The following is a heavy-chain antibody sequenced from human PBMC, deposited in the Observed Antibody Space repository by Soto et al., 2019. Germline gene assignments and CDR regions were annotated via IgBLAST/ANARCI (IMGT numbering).Heavy chain of an antibody. J-gene: IGHJ4*02. V-gene: IGHV1-69*01. CDR1: GGTFNNYA. D-gene: IGHD5-12*01. CDR2: IIPIIGTA. CDR3: ARGGVDGVATSAFDY. Sequence: QVQLVQSGAEVKKPGSSVKVSCKASGGTFNNYAISWVRQAPGQGLEWMGGIIPIIGTADYAHKFQGRLAISADESTGTTFMELSSLRSEDTVLYYCARGGVDGVATSAFDYWGQGTLVTVSS.